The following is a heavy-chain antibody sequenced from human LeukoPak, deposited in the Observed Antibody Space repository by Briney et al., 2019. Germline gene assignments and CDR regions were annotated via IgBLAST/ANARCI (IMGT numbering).Heavy chain of an antibody. CDR2: ISSSGSTI. J-gene: IGHJ4*02. D-gene: IGHD4-17*01. CDR1: GFTFSSYE. V-gene: IGHV3-48*03. Sequence: PRGSLRLSCAASGFTFSSYEMNWVRQAPGKGLEWVSYISSSGSTIYYADSVKGRFTISRDNAKNSLYLQMNSLRAEDTAVYYCARVLDYGDYFDYWGQGTLVTVSS. CDR3: ARVLDYGDYFDY.